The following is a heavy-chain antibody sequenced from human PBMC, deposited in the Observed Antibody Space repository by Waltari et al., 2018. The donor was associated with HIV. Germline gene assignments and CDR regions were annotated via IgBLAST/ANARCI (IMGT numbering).Heavy chain of an antibody. CDR2: FDPEDDET. J-gene: IGHJ6*02. V-gene: IGHV1-24*01. CDR1: GHTLREVS. Sequence: QVQLVQSGAEVKKPGDSVKVSAKVSGHTLREVSMHWVRQVPGKGLEWMGNFDPEDDETIYAQKFQGRVTMTEDTSSDTAYMELSSLTSGDTAVYYCATDFSGMVRAYSYYSLDVWGQGTTVTVSS. D-gene: IGHD3-10*01. CDR3: ATDFSGMVRAYSYYSLDV.